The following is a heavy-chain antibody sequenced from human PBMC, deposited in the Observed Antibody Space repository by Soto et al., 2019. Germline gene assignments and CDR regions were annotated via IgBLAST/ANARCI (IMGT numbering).Heavy chain of an antibody. D-gene: IGHD3-10*01. CDR3: ARKTNDYYGSGSYYGRPYYYYYYYMDV. Sequence: ASVKVSCKASGYTFTSYDINWVRQATGQGLEWMGWMNPNSGNTGYAQKFQGRVTMTRNTSISTAYMELSSLRSEDTAVYYCARKTNDYYGSGSYYGRPYYYYYYYMDVWGKGTTVTVSS. CDR1: GYTFTSYD. CDR2: MNPNSGNT. J-gene: IGHJ6*03. V-gene: IGHV1-8*01.